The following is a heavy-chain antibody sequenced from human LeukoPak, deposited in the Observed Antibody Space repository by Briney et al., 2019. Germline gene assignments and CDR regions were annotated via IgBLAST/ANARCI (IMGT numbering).Heavy chain of an antibody. CDR3: AKSAAARGPFDY. J-gene: IGHJ4*02. V-gene: IGHV3-9*01. D-gene: IGHD6-6*01. Sequence: GGSLRLSCAASGFTFDDYAMHWVRQAPGKGLEWVSGISWNSGSIGYADSVKGRFTISRDNAKNSLYLQMNSLRAEDTALYYCAKSAAARGPFDYWGQGTLVTVSS. CDR1: GFTFDDYA. CDR2: ISWNSGSI.